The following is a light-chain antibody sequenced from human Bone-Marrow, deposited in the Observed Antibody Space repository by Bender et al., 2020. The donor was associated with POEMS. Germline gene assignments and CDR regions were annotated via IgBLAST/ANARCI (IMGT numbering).Light chain of an antibody. J-gene: IGLJ3*02. CDR1: RRALGPYPL. V-gene: IGLV2-23*01. CDR2: EDT. CDR3: CSEADRGV. Sequence: QSALPPPASVSGSPGQSLPLSCPGPRRALGPYPLVSWYHQHPGPAPNIMIYEDTKRPSGVSPRCSGSKSGNTASLTISGLQGEDEAEYYCCSEADRGVFGGGTKLTVL.